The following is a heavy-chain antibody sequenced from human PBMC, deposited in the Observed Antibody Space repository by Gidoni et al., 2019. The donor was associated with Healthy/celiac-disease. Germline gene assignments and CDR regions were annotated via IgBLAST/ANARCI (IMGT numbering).Heavy chain of an antibody. CDR1: GGSISSSSYY. Sequence: QLQLQESGPGLVKPSETLSLTCTVSGGSISSSSYYWGWIRQPPGKGLEWIGSIYYSGSTYYNPSLKSRVTISVDTSKNQFSLKLSSVTAADTAVYYCARDSGIPSVEFDPWGQGTLVTVSS. V-gene: IGHV4-39*07. CDR2: IYYSGST. J-gene: IGHJ5*02. CDR3: ARDSGIPSVEFDP. D-gene: IGHD1-20*01.